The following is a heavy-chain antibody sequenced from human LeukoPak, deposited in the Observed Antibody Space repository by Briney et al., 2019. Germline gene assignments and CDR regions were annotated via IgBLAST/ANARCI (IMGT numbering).Heavy chain of an antibody. D-gene: IGHD6-13*01. Sequence: GGSLRLSCAASEFTVSSNYMNWVRQAPGKGLEWVSVIYGGGSTYYADSVKGRFTISRDNSKNTLYLQMNSLRAEDTAVYYCAGGARRQQPFDYWGQGTLVTVSS. J-gene: IGHJ4*02. CDR1: EFTVSSNY. CDR3: AGGARRQQPFDY. CDR2: IYGGGST. V-gene: IGHV3-66*01.